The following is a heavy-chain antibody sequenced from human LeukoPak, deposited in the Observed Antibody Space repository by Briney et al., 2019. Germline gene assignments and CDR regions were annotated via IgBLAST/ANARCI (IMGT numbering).Heavy chain of an antibody. CDR2: IKSKTAGGTT. CDR3: TTGYGSGSSRSNVFDI. Sequence: PGGSLRLSCAAFGFTFNNAWMSWVRQAPGKGLEWIGRIKSKTAGGTTDYAAPVRGRFSISRDDSKDTLYLQMSSLKTADTAVYYCTTGYGSGSSRSNVFDIWGRGTMVTVSS. CDR1: GFTFNNAW. J-gene: IGHJ3*02. D-gene: IGHD3-10*01. V-gene: IGHV3-15*01.